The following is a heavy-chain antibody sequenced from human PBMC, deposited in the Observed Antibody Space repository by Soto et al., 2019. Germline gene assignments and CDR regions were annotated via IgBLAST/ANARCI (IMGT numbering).Heavy chain of an antibody. CDR1: GGSFSGYY. J-gene: IGHJ5*02. V-gene: IGHV4-34*01. CDR3: ARPRGAVAGHNWFDP. D-gene: IGHD6-19*01. CDR2: INHSGST. Sequence: SETLSLTCAVYGGSFSGYYWSWIRQPPGKGLEWIGEINHSGSTNYNPSLKSRVTISVDTSKNQFSLKLSSVTAADTAVYYCARPRGAVAGHNWFDPWGQGTLVTVSS.